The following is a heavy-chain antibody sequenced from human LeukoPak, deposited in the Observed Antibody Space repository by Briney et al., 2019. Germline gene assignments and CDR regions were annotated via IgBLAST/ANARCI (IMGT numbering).Heavy chain of an antibody. J-gene: IGHJ5*02. D-gene: IGHD2-15*01. CDR1: GYTFTSDW. CDR2: IYPGDSDT. Sequence: GESLKISCKGSGYTFTSDWIAWVRQMPGKGLGYMGIIYPGDSDTRYSPSFEGHVTFSAAESTSTAYLQWSSLKASDTAMYYCARSPPYCSGGSCCPKAFDPWGQGTLVTVSS. V-gene: IGHV5-51*01. CDR3: ARSPPYCSGGSCCPKAFDP.